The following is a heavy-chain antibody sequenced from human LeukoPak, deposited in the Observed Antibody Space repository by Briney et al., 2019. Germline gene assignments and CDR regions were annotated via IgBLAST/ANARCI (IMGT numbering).Heavy chain of an antibody. CDR3: ANDTRSRNPGYYYYGMDV. V-gene: IGHV3-9*01. J-gene: IGHJ6*02. Sequence: SGGSLRLSCAASGFTFDDYAIHWVRQAPGKGLEWGSGISWNSGTIGYGDSVKGRFTISRDNAKNSLYLQMNRLRAEDTALYYCANDTRSRNPGYYYYGMDVWGQGTTVAVSS. CDR2: ISWNSGTI. CDR1: GFTFDDYA. D-gene: IGHD2/OR15-2a*01.